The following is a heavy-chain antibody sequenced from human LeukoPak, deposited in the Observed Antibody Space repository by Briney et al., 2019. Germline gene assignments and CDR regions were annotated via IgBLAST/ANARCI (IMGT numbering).Heavy chain of an antibody. J-gene: IGHJ5*02. CDR1: GGSISSSSYY. CDR3: ARSSGYDSPLGP. Sequence: SETLSLTCTVSGGSISSSSYYWGWIRQPPGKGLEWIGYIYYSGSTNYNPSLKSRVTISVDTSKNQFSLKLSSVTAADTAVYYCARSSGYDSPLGPWGQGTLVTVSS. V-gene: IGHV4-61*05. D-gene: IGHD5-12*01. CDR2: IYYSGST.